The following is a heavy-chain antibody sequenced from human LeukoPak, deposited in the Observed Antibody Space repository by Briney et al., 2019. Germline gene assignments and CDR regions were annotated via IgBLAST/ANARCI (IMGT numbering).Heavy chain of an antibody. V-gene: IGHV3-7*01. D-gene: IGHD2-2*02. Sequence: GGSLRLSCAASGFTFSSYWMSWVRQAPGKGLEWVANIKQDGSEKYYVDSVKGRFTISRDNAKNSLYLQMNSLRAEDTAVYYCAREEVVPAAITTPAFDIWGQGTMVTVSS. CDR1: GFTFSSYW. CDR3: AREEVVPAAITTPAFDI. CDR2: IKQDGSEK. J-gene: IGHJ3*02.